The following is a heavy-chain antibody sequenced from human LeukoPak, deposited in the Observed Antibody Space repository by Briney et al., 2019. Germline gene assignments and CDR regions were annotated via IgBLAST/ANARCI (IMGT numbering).Heavy chain of an antibody. J-gene: IGHJ4*02. V-gene: IGHV1-69*05. Sequence: GSSVKVSCKASGGTFSSYAITWVRQAPGQGLEWMGRIIPIFGTANYAQKFQGRVTITTDESTSTAYMELSTLRSDDTAVYYCAREAPMAGGPFDYWGQGTLVTVSS. CDR1: GGTFSSYA. CDR2: IIPIFGTA. D-gene: IGHD4-23*01. CDR3: AREAPMAGGPFDY.